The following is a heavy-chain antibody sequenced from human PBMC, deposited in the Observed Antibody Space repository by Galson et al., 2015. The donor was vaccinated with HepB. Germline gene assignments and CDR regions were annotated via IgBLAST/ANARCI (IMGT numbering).Heavy chain of an antibody. CDR3: ASFPTRGSSPGY. J-gene: IGHJ4*02. CDR2: ISSSSSYI. V-gene: IGHV3-21*01. D-gene: IGHD6-6*01. Sequence: SLRLSCAASGFTFSSYSMNWVRQAPGKGLEWVSSISSSSSYIYYADSVKGRFTISRDNAKNSLYLQMNSLRAEDTAVYYCASFPTRGSSPGYWGQGTLVTVSS. CDR1: GFTFSSYS.